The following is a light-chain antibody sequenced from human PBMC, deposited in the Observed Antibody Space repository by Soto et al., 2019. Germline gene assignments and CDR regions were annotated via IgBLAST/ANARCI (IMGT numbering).Light chain of an antibody. CDR2: WAS. V-gene: IGKV4-1*01. J-gene: IGKJ1*01. CDR3: QQYRYSPWT. CDR1: QSVFFGVNQKTC. Sequence: DIVLTQSPDSLAVSLGERATINCKTSQSVFFGVNQKTCFAWYQQKPGQPPKLLIYWASTRESGVPDRFSGSGSETDFTLTINNLQAEDVAVYYCQQYRYSPWTFGQGTRVEVK.